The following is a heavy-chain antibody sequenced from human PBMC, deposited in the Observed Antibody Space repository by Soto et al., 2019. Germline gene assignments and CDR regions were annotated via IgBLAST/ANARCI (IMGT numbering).Heavy chain of an antibody. D-gene: IGHD2-8*01. CDR1: GYSFTSYW. V-gene: IGHV5-51*01. Sequence: PGESLKISCKGSGYSFTSYWIGWVRQMPGKGLEWMGIIYPGDSNTRYSPSFQGQVTISADKSISAAYLQWSSLKASDTAMYYCARSVGHCTNGVCLDDWGQGNLVTVYS. CDR3: ARSVGHCTNGVCLDD. CDR2: IYPGDSNT. J-gene: IGHJ4*02.